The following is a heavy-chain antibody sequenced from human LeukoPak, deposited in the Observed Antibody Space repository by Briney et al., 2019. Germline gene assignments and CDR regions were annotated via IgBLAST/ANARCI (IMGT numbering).Heavy chain of an antibody. CDR1: GFTFSNAW. CDR2: IKSKTDGGTT. CDR3: TTDLGITMVRGVIP. J-gene: IGHJ5*02. V-gene: IGHV3-15*01. D-gene: IGHD3-10*01. Sequence: PGGSLRLSCAASGFTFSNAWMSWVRQAPGKGLEWVGRIKSKTDGGTTDYAAPVKGRFTISRDDSKNTLYLQMNSLKTEDTAVYYCTTDLGITMVRGVIPWGQGTLVTASS.